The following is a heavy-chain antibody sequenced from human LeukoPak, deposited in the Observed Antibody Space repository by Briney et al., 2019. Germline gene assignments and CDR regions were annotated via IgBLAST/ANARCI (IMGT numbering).Heavy chain of an antibody. Sequence: PGGSLRLSCAASGFTFSSYAMRWVRQAPGKGLEWVSAISGSAGSTYYADSVKGRFTISRDNSKNTLYLQMNSQRAEDTAVYYCAVGPAYYYDRRWFYTCGERALVSVSP. D-gene: IGHD3-22*01. CDR3: AVGPAYYYDRRWFYT. J-gene: IGHJ5*02. V-gene: IGHV3-23*01. CDR1: GFTFSSYA. CDR2: ISGSAGST.